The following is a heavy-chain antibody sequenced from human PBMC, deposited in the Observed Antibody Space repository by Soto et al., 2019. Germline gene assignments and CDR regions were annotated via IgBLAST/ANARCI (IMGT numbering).Heavy chain of an antibody. D-gene: IGHD6-13*01. CDR2: IHYSGTT. V-gene: IGHV4-59*01. CDR3: SAGEASSRNLAPYYLDF. J-gene: IGHJ4*02. CDR1: GGSMRNYF. Sequence: SETLSLTCTGSGGSMRNYFWTWIRQPPGKGLEWIGYIHYSGTTSFFPSYNPSLRSRVTISEDTSKNQFSLKLLSVTTADTAVYFCSAGEASSRNLAPYYLDFWGQGTLVTVSS.